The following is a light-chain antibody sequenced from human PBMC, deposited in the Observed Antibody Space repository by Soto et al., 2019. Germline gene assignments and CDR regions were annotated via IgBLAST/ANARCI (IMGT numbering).Light chain of an antibody. V-gene: IGLV2-14*03. CDR2: DVS. Sequence: QSALTQPASVSGSPVQSITIPCTGTISDVGSYNYVSWYQQYPGKAPKLMIYDVSTRPSGVSDRFSGSKSGNTASLTISGLRAEDEADYYCGSYTTSSNYVFGTGTKVTVL. CDR1: ISDVGSYNY. CDR3: GSYTTSSNYV. J-gene: IGLJ1*01.